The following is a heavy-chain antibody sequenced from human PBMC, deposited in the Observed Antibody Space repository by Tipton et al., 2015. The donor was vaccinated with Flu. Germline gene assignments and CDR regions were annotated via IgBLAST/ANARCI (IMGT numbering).Heavy chain of an antibody. CDR1: GFPFSNYA. CDR3: AKDLPGDYAGCFDY. CDR2: IRRNGDSA. D-gene: IGHD4-17*01. J-gene: IGHJ4*02. Sequence: SLRLSCAASGFPFSNYAMSWVRQAPGKGLEWVSGIRRNGDSADYAESVKGRFTISRDNSKNTLYLQMNNLRVEDTAIYYCAKDLPGDYAGCFDYWGQGTLVTVSS. V-gene: IGHV3-23*01.